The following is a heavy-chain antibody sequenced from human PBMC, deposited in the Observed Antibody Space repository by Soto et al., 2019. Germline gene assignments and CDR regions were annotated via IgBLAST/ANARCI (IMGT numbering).Heavy chain of an antibody. D-gene: IGHD1-26*01. CDR3: ARMVGAIGDYYYVMDV. CDR2: ISAYNGNT. Sequence: ASVKVSCKASGYTFTSYGISWVRQAPGQGLEWMGWISAYNGNTNYAQKLQGRVTMTTDTSTSTAYMELRSLRSDDTAVYYCARMVGAIGDYYYVMDVWGQGTTVTVSS. V-gene: IGHV1-18*01. CDR1: GYTFTSYG. J-gene: IGHJ6*02.